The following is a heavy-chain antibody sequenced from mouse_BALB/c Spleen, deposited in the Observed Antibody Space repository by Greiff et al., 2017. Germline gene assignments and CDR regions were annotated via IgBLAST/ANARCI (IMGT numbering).Heavy chain of an antibody. J-gene: IGHJ2*01. V-gene: IGHV1S81*02. CDR3: TRRDYGTLFDY. D-gene: IGHD1-1*01. CDR2: INPSNGGT. Sequence: QVQLQQPGAELVKPGASVKLSCKASGYTFTSYYMYWVKQRPGQGLEWIGGINPSNGGTNFNEKFKSKATLTVDKSSSTAYMQLSSLTSEDSAVYYGTRRDYGTLFDYWGQGTTLTVSS. CDR1: GYTFTSYY.